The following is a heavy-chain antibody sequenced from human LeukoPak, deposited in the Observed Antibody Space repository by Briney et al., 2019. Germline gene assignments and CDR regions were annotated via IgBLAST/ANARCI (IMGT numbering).Heavy chain of an antibody. CDR1: GFTFSNYG. J-gene: IGHJ2*01. D-gene: IGHD2/OR15-2a*01. CDR2: IAHDGSVQ. Sequence: GGSLRLSCAASGFTFSNYGMHWVRQTPGKGLEWVTVIAHDGSVQYYTDSVKGRFTISRDDSENTLYLQMNSLRAEDTAIYYCAKEKVPISMPAWYFDLWGRGTLVTVSS. CDR3: AKEKVPISMPAWYFDL. V-gene: IGHV3-30*18.